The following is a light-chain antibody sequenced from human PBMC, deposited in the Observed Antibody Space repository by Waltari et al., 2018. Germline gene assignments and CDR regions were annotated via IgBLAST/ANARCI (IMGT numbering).Light chain of an antibody. CDR1: SLRSCY. V-gene: IGLV3-19*01. CDR3: NSRDSSGNLP. CDR2: GKN. Sequence: SSELTQDPAVSVALGQTVRITCQGDSLRSCYPSWYQQKPGQAPVLVIYGKNNRPSGIPDRFSGSSSGNTASLTITGAQAEDEADYYCNSRDSSGNLPFGGGTKLTVL. J-gene: IGLJ2*01.